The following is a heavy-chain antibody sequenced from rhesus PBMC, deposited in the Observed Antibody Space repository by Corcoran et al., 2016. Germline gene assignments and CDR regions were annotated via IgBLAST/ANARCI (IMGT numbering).Heavy chain of an antibody. Sequence: QVQLQQSSPGLVKPSETLSLTCAGSGAPIRTNYWGWIRQSPGKGLEWIGTIDGGNGRTRYNPSLKIRVTISSDTSKNPFSLNLIFVTAADTAVYYCARDFAYWGQGVLVTVSS. CDR3: ARDFAY. CDR2: IDGGNGRT. J-gene: IGHJ4*01. CDR1: GAPIRTNY. V-gene: IGHV4-147*01.